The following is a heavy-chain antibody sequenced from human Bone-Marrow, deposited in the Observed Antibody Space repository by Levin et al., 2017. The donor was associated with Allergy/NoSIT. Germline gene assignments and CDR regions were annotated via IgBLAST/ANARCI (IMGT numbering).Heavy chain of an antibody. J-gene: IGHJ4*02. CDR1: GYSFTSYW. CDR2: IYPGDSDT. Sequence: GGSLRLSCKGSGYSFTSYWIGWVRQMPGKGLEWMGIIYPGDSDTRYSPSFQGQVTISADKSISTAYLQWSSLKASDTAMYYCARPHPYSSGWKGDYWGQGTLVTVSS. CDR3: ARPHPYSSGWKGDY. V-gene: IGHV5-51*01. D-gene: IGHD6-19*01.